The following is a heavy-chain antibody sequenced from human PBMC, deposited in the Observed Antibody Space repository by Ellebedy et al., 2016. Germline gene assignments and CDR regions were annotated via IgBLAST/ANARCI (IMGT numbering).Heavy chain of an antibody. CDR3: ARDRSRLFSAGEDY. Sequence: GESLKISXEASGFPFRDYFMTWVRQAPGKGLEWVANVKQDGSDKFYADSVKGRFTISRDNAKNSVYLQMNSLSAEDTAVYFCARDRSRLFSAGEDYWGQGALVIVSS. D-gene: IGHD3-16*01. CDR2: VKQDGSDK. CDR1: GFPFRDYF. V-gene: IGHV3-7*03. J-gene: IGHJ4*02.